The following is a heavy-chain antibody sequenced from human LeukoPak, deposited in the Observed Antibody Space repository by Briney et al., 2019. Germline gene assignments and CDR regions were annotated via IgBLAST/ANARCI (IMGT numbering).Heavy chain of an antibody. CDR3: ARLGRGSGSYYFDY. V-gene: IGHV4-38-2*02. D-gene: IGHD3-10*01. Sequence: PSETLFLTCTVSGSSISSGYYWGWIRQPPGKGLEWIGSIYHSGSTYYNPSLKSRVTISVDTSKNQFSLKLSSVTAADTAVYYCARLGRGSGSYYFDYWGQGTLVTVSS. CDR1: GSSISSGYY. J-gene: IGHJ4*02. CDR2: IYHSGST.